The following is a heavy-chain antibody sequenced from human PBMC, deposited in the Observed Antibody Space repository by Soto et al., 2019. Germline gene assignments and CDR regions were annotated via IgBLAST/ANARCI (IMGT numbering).Heavy chain of an antibody. V-gene: IGHV3-53*01. CDR2: IYSGGST. CDR1: GFTVSSNY. D-gene: IGHD3-3*01. Sequence: QAGGSLRLSCAASGFTVSSNYMSWVRQAPGKGLEWVSVIYSGGSTYYADSVKGRFTISRDNSKNTLYLQMNSLRAEDTAVYYCARGGRFLEWNGLYYGMDVWGQGTTVTVSS. J-gene: IGHJ6*02. CDR3: ARGGRFLEWNGLYYGMDV.